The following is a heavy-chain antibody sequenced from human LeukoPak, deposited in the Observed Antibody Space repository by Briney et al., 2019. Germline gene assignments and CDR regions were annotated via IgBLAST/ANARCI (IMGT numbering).Heavy chain of an antibody. J-gene: IGHJ5*02. D-gene: IGHD3-9*01. CDR3: ARRGRVEEGRYFDWSYTQGWFDP. V-gene: IGHV4-38-2*02. Sequence: PSETLSLTCTVSGYSINSIYYWGWIRQPPGKGLEWSGSIYHRGSTYYNPSLKSRVTISLDTSKNQFSLKLSSVTAADTAVYYCARRGRVEEGRYFDWSYTQGWFDPWGQGTLVTVSS. CDR1: GYSINSIYY. CDR2: IYHRGST.